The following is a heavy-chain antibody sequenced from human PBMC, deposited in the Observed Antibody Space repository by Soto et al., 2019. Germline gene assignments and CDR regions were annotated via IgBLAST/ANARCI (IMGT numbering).Heavy chain of an antibody. J-gene: IGHJ4*02. Sequence: QVQLVQSGAEVKKPGSSVRVSCKASGGTFSTYTISWVRQAPGQGLEWMGRIIPIVDRANYAQKFQGRVTITAGKSTNTAYMELSSLRSGDTALYYCARDLANTVPAPMGYLGQGTLVTVSS. CDR2: IIPIVDRA. CDR1: GGTFSTYT. V-gene: IGHV1-69*08. D-gene: IGHD2-2*01. CDR3: ARDLANTVPAPMGY.